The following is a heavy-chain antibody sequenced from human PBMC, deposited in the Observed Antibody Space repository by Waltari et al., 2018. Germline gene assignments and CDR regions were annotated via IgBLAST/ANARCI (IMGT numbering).Heavy chain of an antibody. CDR2: IRGRGGST. J-gene: IGHJ4*02. D-gene: IGHD3-16*01. CDR3: TKERAGWGGGYLDY. Sequence: EVQLLESGGGLVQPGGSLRLSCAASGFTFSSYAMSWVRHAPGKGLEWVYAIRGRGGSTYYGDTVKGRFTIARDNTKNTLYLKMNSLMAEDTAVYYCTKERAGWGGGYLDYWGQGTLVTVSS. CDR1: GFTFSSYA. V-gene: IGHV3-23*01.